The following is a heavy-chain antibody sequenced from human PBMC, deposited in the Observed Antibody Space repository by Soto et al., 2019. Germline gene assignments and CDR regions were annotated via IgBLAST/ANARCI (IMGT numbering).Heavy chain of an antibody. Sequence: GGSLRLSCAASGFTFSDYYMSWIRQAPGKGLEWVSYISSSSSYTNYADSVKGRFTISRYNAKNSLYLQMNSLRAEDTAVYYCAVSSTSLNWFDPWGQGTLVTVSS. D-gene: IGHD2-2*01. CDR1: GFTFSDYY. J-gene: IGHJ5*02. CDR3: AVSSTSLNWFDP. V-gene: IGHV3-11*06. CDR2: ISSSSSYT.